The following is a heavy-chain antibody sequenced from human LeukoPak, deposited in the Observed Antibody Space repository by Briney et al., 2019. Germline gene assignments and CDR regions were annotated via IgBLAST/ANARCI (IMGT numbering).Heavy chain of an antibody. V-gene: IGHV4-34*01. D-gene: IGHD3-10*01. CDR2: INHSGST. CDR1: GGSFSGYY. Sequence: SETLSLTCAVYGGSFSGYYWSWIRQPPGKGLEWIGEINHSGSTNYNPSLKSRVTISVDTSKNQFSLKLSSVTAADTAVYYCARGGVRGVKWPYGYWGQGTLVTVSS. CDR3: ARGGVRGVKWPYGY. J-gene: IGHJ4*02.